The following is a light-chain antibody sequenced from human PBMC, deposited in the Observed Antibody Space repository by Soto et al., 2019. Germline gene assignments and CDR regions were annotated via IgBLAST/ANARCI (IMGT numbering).Light chain of an antibody. CDR3: QQTFNSPIT. Sequence: EIVLTQSPGTLSLSPGERATLSCRASQSVSNNYLAWYQQKPGQAPRLLLYGASTRATGIPVRFSGSGFGTEFTLTISSVRPEDLGSFYCQQTFNSPITFGQGTRPEI. V-gene: IGKV3-20*01. CDR1: QSVSNNY. J-gene: IGKJ5*01. CDR2: GAS.